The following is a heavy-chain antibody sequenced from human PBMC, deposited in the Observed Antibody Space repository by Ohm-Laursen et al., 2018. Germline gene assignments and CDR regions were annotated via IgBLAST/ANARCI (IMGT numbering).Heavy chain of an antibody. CDR2: INSDGSTT. CDR3: VRVMVAAATPNN. CDR1: GFTFSSYW. Sequence: SLRLSCVASGFTFSSYWMHRVRQAPGKGLVWVSRINSDGSTTSYADSVKGRFTISRDNAKNTLYLQMNSLRAEDTAVYYCVRVMVAAATPNNWGQGTLVTVSS. V-gene: IGHV3-74*01. J-gene: IGHJ4*02. D-gene: IGHD2-15*01.